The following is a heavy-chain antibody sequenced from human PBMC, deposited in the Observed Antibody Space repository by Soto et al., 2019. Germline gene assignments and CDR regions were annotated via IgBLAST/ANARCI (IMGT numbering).Heavy chain of an antibody. J-gene: IGHJ4*02. CDR3: ASCLLDFWSGYYVL. Sequence: GASVKGSCKASGYTFTSYYMHCVRQAPGQGLEWMGIINPSGGSTSYAQKFQGRVTMTRDTSTSTVYMELSSLRSEDTAVYYCASCLLDFWSGYYVLWGQGTLVTVSS. CDR1: GYTFTSYY. D-gene: IGHD3-3*01. CDR2: INPSGGST. V-gene: IGHV1-46*01.